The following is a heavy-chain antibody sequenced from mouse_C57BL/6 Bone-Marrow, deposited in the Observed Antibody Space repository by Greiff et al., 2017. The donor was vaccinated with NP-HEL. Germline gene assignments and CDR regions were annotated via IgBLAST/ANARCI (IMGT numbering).Heavy chain of an antibody. J-gene: IGHJ3*01. D-gene: IGHD2-4*01. V-gene: IGHV14-4*01. CDR1: GFNIKDDY. CDR2: IDPENGDT. Sequence: VQLQQSGAELVRPGASVKLSCTASGFNIKDDYMHWVKQRPEQGLEWIGWIDPENGDTEYASKFQGKTTITADTSSNTAYLQLSSLTSEDTAVYYCTPAVYYDYAWFAYWGQGTLVTVSA. CDR3: TPAVYYDYAWFAY.